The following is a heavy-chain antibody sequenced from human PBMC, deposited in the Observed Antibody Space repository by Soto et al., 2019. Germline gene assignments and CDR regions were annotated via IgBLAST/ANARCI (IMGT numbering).Heavy chain of an antibody. Sequence: PGGSLRLSCAASGFTFSSYSMNWVRQAPGKGLEWVSSISSSSSYIYYADSVKGRFTISRDNAKSSLYLQMNSLRAEDTAVYYCASAMSWNLVKGGAYFQHWGQGTLVTVSS. CDR1: GFTFSSYS. CDR2: ISSSSSYI. CDR3: ASAMSWNLVKGGAYFQH. V-gene: IGHV3-21*01. D-gene: IGHD1-1*01. J-gene: IGHJ1*01.